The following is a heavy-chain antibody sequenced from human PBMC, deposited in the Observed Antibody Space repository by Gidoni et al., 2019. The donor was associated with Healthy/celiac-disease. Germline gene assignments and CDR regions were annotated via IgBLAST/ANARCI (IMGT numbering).Heavy chain of an antibody. CDR3: ARQGGYGDYVRDT. D-gene: IGHD4-17*01. CDR1: GGSISSSSYY. CDR2: NYYSGST. V-gene: IGHV4-39*01. J-gene: IGHJ5*02. Sequence: QLQLQESGPALVKPSETLSLTCTVSGGSISSSSYYWGWIRQPPVKGLEWIGSNYYSGSTYYNPSLKSRVTISVDTSKNQFSLKLSSVTAADTAVYYCARQGGYGDYVRDTWGQGTLVTVSS.